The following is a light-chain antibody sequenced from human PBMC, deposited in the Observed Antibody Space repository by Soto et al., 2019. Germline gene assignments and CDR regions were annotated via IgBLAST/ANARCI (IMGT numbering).Light chain of an antibody. CDR2: DVS. Sequence: QSALTQPASVSGSPGQSIAISCTGTSSDVGTYDYVSWFQQHPGKAPELMIFDVSNRPSGVSDRFSGSKSGSTASLTISGLQAEDEADYYCSSYTTSNTNVFGNGTKVTVL. CDR3: SSYTTSNTNV. CDR1: SSDVGTYDY. J-gene: IGLJ1*01. V-gene: IGLV2-14*01.